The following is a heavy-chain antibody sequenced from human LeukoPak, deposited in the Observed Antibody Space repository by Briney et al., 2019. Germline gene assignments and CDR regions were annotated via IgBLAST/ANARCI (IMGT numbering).Heavy chain of an antibody. CDR2: IRGSGTTI. J-gene: IGHJ4*02. V-gene: IGHV3-48*01. CDR1: GVSFSDYS. Sequence: GGSLRLSCAASGVSFSDYSMTWVRQAPGKGLDWVAYIRGSGTTIYYADSVKGRFTISRDNAKNSLYLQMNSLRAEDTAVYYCTRRGYSSGDDYWGQGSLVTVSS. CDR3: TRRGYSSGDDY. D-gene: IGHD4-23*01.